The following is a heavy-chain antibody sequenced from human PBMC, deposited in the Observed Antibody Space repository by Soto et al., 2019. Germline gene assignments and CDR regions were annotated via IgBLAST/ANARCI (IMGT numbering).Heavy chain of an antibody. Sequence: QVQLVESGGGLVKPGGSLTLSCAASGFTFSDYYMSWIRQAPGKGLEWVSYISHSGTTIYYADTVKGRFTISRDNAKNSLYLQMNSLRAEDTAVYYCARFARYGDYGESFDSWGQGTLVTVSS. CDR1: GFTFSDYY. CDR2: ISHSGTTI. J-gene: IGHJ4*02. CDR3: ARFARYGDYGESFDS. D-gene: IGHD4-17*01. V-gene: IGHV3-11*01.